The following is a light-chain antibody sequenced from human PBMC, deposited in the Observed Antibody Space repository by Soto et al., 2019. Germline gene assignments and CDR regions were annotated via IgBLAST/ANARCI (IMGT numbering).Light chain of an antibody. J-gene: IGLJ2*01. CDR2: GNS. Sequence: QSVLTQPPSVSGAPGQRVTISCTGSSSNIGAGYDVHWYQQLPGTAPKLLIYGNSNRPSGVPDRFSGSKSGTSASLAITGLQAEDEADYYCQSYDSSLSGSVVFGGGTQLNV. CDR1: SSNIGAGYD. CDR3: QSYDSSLSGSVV. V-gene: IGLV1-40*01.